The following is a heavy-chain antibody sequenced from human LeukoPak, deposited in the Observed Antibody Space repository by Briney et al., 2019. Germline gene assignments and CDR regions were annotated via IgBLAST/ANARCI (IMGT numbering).Heavy chain of an antibody. Sequence: GGSLRLSCAASGVTLNSYWMHWVRQAPGKGLVWVSRINSDGSSTSYADSVKGRFTISRDNAKNTLYLQMNSLRAEDTAVYYCARDRGYGYLFDYWGQGTLVTVSS. CDR1: GVTLNSYW. CDR2: INSDGSST. V-gene: IGHV3-74*01. CDR3: ARDRGYGYLFDY. J-gene: IGHJ4*02. D-gene: IGHD5-18*01.